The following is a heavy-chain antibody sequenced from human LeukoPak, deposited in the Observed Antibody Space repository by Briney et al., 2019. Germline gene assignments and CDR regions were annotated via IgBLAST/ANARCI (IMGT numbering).Heavy chain of an antibody. CDR2: ISGSSSGI. J-gene: IGHJ4*02. V-gene: IGHV3-48*04. D-gene: IGHD3-22*01. CDR1: GSTFSSHS. Sequence: GGSLRLSCAASGSTFSSHSVNWVRQAPGKGLEWVSYISGSSSGIYYADSVKGRFTISRDNAKNSLYLQMNSLRAEDTAVYYCARGTTSSGSYYFDYWGQGTLVTVSS. CDR3: ARGTTSSGSYYFDY.